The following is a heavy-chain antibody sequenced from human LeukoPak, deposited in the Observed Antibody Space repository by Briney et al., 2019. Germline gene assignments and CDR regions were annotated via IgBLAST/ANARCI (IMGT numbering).Heavy chain of an antibody. Sequence: SQTLSLTCTVSGGSISSGDYYWSWIRQPPGKGLEWIGYIYYSGSTYYNPSLKSRVTISVDTSKNQFSLKLSSVTAADTAVYYCARVRRDYDSSRYFRYWYFDLWGRGTLVTVSS. D-gene: IGHD3-22*01. CDR1: GGSISSGDYY. J-gene: IGHJ2*01. CDR2: IYYSGST. V-gene: IGHV4-30-4*01. CDR3: ARVRRDYDSSRYFRYWYFDL.